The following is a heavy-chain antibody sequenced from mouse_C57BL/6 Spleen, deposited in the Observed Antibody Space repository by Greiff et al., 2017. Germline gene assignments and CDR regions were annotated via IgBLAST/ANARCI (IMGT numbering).Heavy chain of an antibody. V-gene: IGHV1-18*01. CDR3: EREYCGSSRGLDY. CDR1: GYTFTDYN. CDR2: INPNNGGT. D-gene: IGHD1-1*01. J-gene: IGHJ3*01. Sequence: VQLQQSGPELVKPGASVKIPCKASGYTFTDYNMDWVKQSHGQGLEWIGDINPNNGGTIYNQKFKGKATLTVDTSSSTAYMELRSLTSEDTAVYYCEREYCGSSRGLDYWGQGTLVTVSA.